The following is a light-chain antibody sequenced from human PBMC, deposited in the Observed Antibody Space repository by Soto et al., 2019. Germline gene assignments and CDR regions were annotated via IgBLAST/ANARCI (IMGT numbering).Light chain of an antibody. CDR2: DAS. V-gene: IGKV1-5*01. CDR3: QQYNSYSRK. Sequence: DIQMTQSPSTLSASVGDRVTITCRASQSISSWLAWYQQKPGKAPKLLIYDASSLESGVPSRFGGSGSGTEFTLTISSLQPDDFATYYCQQYNSYSRKFGQGTKWIS. J-gene: IGKJ1*01. CDR1: QSISSW.